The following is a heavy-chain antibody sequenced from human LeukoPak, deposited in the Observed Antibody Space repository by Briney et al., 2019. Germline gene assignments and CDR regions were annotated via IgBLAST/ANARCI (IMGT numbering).Heavy chain of an antibody. CDR1: GFPLSSYR. V-gene: IGHV3-7*01. CDR3: AKRDGYNSNYFDY. J-gene: IGHJ4*02. D-gene: IGHD5-24*01. Sequence: GGSLTLSCAASGFPLSSYRMSWVRQAPGKGLGWVANIKEDGSEKYYVDSVKGRFTISRDNAKNSLYLQMNSLRVEDSAVYYCAKRDGYNSNYFDYWGQGTLVTVSS. CDR2: IKEDGSEK.